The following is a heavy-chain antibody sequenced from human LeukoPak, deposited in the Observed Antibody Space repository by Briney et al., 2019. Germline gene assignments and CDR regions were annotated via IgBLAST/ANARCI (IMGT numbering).Heavy chain of an antibody. Sequence: GASVKVSCKASGYTFTGYYMNWVRQAPGQGLEWMGWINPNSGGTNYAQKFQCRVTMTRDTSISTAYMELSRLRSDDTAVYYCARDDNGMDVWGQGTTVTVSS. D-gene: IGHD3-22*01. CDR2: INPNSGGT. V-gene: IGHV1-2*02. CDR3: ARDDNGMDV. J-gene: IGHJ6*02. CDR1: GYTFTGYY.